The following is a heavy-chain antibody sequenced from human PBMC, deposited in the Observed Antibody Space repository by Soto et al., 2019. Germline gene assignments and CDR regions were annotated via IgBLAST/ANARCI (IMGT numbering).Heavy chain of an antibody. CDR2: ISYDGSNK. J-gene: IGHJ4*02. V-gene: IGHV3-30-3*01. CDR1: GFTFSSYA. D-gene: IGHD6-19*01. CDR3: ARGDSGWSSSYFDY. Sequence: QVQLVESGGGVVQPGRSLRLSCAASGFTFSSYAMHWVRQAPGKGLEWVTVISYDGSNKYYADSVKGRFTISRDNSKNTLYLQMNSLRAEDTTVYYCARGDSGWSSSYFDYRGQGTLVTVSS.